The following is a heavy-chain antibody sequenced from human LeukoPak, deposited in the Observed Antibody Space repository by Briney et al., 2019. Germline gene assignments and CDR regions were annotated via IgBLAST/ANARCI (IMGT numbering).Heavy chain of an antibody. D-gene: IGHD3-16*01. CDR1: GFTFSSYG. CDR3: AKVGGMITFGGVNSFDY. CDR2: IRYDGSNK. V-gene: IGHV3-30*02. J-gene: IGHJ4*02. Sequence: GGSLRLSCAASGFTFSSYGMHWVRQAPGKGLEWVAFIRYDGSNKYYADSVKGRFTISRDNSKNTLYLQMNSLRAEDTAVYYCAKVGGMITFGGVNSFDYWGQGTLVTVSS.